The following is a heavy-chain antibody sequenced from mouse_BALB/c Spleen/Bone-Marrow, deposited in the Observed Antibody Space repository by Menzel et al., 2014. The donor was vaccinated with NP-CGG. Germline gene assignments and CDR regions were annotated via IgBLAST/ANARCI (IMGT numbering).Heavy chain of an antibody. D-gene: IGHD2-2*01. V-gene: IGHV14-3*02. CDR3: ARWLHPYGLDY. CDR1: GFNIKDTY. Sequence: EVQLQQSGAELVKPGASVKLSCTASGFNIKDTYMHWVKQRPEQGLEWIGRIDPANGNTKYDPKFQGKATITADTSSNTAYLQLSSLISEDTAVYYCARWLHPYGLDYWGQGTSVTVSS. CDR2: IDPANGNT. J-gene: IGHJ4*01.